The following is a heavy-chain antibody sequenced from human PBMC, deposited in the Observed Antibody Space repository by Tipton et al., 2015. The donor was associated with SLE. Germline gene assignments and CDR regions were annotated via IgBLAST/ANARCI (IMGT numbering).Heavy chain of an antibody. CDR1: GGSISSYY. D-gene: IGHD3-9*01. V-gene: IGHV4-59*01. Sequence: TLSLTCTVSGGSISSYYWSWIRQPPGKGLEWIGYSYYSGSTNYNPSLKSRVPISVDTSKNQFSLKLSSVTAADTAVYYCARAGAFLTGYYDYWGQGPLVTVSS. CDR3: ARAGAFLTGYYDY. CDR2: SYYSGST. J-gene: IGHJ4*02.